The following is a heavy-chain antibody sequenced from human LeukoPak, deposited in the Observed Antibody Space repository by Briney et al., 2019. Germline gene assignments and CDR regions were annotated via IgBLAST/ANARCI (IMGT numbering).Heavy chain of an antibody. V-gene: IGHV3-7*01. D-gene: IGHD6-19*01. CDR1: GFTFSRDW. CDR3: ANTMYSSAWSPFDY. Sequence: GGSLRLSCVASGFTFSRDWLSWVRQAPGKGLEWVASVKQDGIETQYVDSVKGRFTISRDNSKNALYLQMNSLRPEDTALYYCANTMYSSAWSPFDYWGRGILVTVSS. J-gene: IGHJ4*02. CDR2: VKQDGIET.